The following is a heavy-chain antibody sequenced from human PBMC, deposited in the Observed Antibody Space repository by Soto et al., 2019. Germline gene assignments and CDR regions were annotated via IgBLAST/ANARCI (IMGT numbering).Heavy chain of an antibody. D-gene: IGHD6-13*01. Sequence: ASVKVSCKASGGTLSSYAISWVRQAPGQGLEWMGGIIPIFGTANYAQKFQGRVTITADESTSTAYTELSSLRSEDTAVYYCARDLLSPSTVINSSSWYYWFDPWGQGTLVTVSS. CDR2: IIPIFGTA. J-gene: IGHJ5*02. CDR1: GGTLSSYA. CDR3: ARDLLSPSTVINSSSWYYWFDP. V-gene: IGHV1-69*13.